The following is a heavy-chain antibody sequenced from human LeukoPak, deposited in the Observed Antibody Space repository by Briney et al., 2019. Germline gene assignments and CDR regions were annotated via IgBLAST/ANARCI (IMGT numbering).Heavy chain of an antibody. CDR2: INPNSGGT. V-gene: IGHV1-2*02. CDR3: ARDLYDSSGYYPYGWFDP. J-gene: IGHJ5*02. Sequence: ASVKVSCKASGYTFTGYYMHWVRQAPGQGLEWMGWINPNSGGTNYAQKFQGRVTMTRDTSISTAYMELSRLRSDDTAVYYCARDLYDSSGYYPYGWFDPWGQGTLVTVSS. D-gene: IGHD3-22*01. CDR1: GYTFTGYY.